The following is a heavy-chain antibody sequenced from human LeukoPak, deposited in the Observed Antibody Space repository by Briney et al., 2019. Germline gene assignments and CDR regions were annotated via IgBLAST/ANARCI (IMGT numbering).Heavy chain of an antibody. CDR3: AKDLGSSGWYIDY. D-gene: IGHD6-19*01. V-gene: IGHV3-30-3*01. Sequence: GGSLRLSCAASGFTFSSYAMHWVRQAPGKGLEWVAVISYDGSNKYYADSVKGRFTISRDNSENTLYLQMNSLRAEDTAVYYCAKDLGSSGWYIDYWGQGTLVTVSS. CDR1: GFTFSSYA. J-gene: IGHJ4*02. CDR2: ISYDGSNK.